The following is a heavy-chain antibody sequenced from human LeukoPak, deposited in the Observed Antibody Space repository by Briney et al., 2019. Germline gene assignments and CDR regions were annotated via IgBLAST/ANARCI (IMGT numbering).Heavy chain of an antibody. V-gene: IGHV5-51*01. CDR3: ARLEAFPGYSSSWYAVY. Sequence: GESLKISCKGSGYSFTSYWIGWVRQMPGKGLEWMGIIYPGDSDTRYSPSFQGQVTISADKSISTAYLRWSSLKASDTAMYYCARLEAFPGYSSSWYAVYWGQGTLVTVSS. CDR2: IYPGDSDT. CDR1: GYSFTSYW. D-gene: IGHD6-13*01. J-gene: IGHJ4*02.